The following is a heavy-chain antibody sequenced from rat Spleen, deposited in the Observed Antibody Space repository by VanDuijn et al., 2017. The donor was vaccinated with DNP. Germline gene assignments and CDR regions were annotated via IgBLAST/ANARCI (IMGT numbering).Heavy chain of an antibody. CDR1: GFTFSNYD. CDR3: ARGSTSIYWYFDF. V-gene: IGHV5-25*01. D-gene: IGHD3-1*01. CDR2: TSTSGGST. J-gene: IGHJ1*01. Sequence: EVQLVESGGGLVQPGRSLKLSCAASGFTFSNYDMAWVRQAPTKGLEWVASTSTSGGSTYYRDSVKGRFTVSRDNAKSSLYLQMNSLKSEDTATYYCARGSTSIYWYFDFWGPGTMVTVSS.